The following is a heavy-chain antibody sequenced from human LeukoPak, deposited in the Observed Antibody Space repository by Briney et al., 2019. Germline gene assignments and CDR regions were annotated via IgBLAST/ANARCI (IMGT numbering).Heavy chain of an antibody. J-gene: IGHJ5*02. CDR3: ARDRCSSTSCYRFDP. CDR2: INPSGGST. V-gene: IGHV1-46*01. D-gene: IGHD2-2*01. Sequence: ASVKVSCKASGYTFTGHYIHWVRQAPGQGLEWMGIINPSGGSTSYAQKFQGRVTMTRDMSTSTVYMELSSLRSEDTAAYYCARDRCSSTSCYRFDPWGQGTLVTVSS. CDR1: GYTFTGHY.